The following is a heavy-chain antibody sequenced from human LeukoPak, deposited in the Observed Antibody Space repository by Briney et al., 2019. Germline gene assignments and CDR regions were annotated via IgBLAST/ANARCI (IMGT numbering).Heavy chain of an antibody. D-gene: IGHD3-9*01. CDR1: GGSISSSSYY. CDR2: IYYSGST. Sequence: PSETLSLTCTVSGGSISSSSYYWGWIRQPPGKGLEWIGSIYYSGSTYYNPSLKSRVTISVDTSKNQFSLKLSSVTAADTAVYYCERRRYDILTGYTNWFDPWGQGTLVTVSS. V-gene: IGHV4-39*01. J-gene: IGHJ5*02. CDR3: ERRRYDILTGYTNWFDP.